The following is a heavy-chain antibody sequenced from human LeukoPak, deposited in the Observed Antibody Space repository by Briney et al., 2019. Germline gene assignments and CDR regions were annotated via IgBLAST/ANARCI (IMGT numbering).Heavy chain of an antibody. CDR3: ARDQLGAVLYFDY. J-gene: IGHJ4*02. D-gene: IGHD1-1*01. CDR1: GFTFSSYA. V-gene: IGHV3-23*01. CDR2: ISGSGGST. Sequence: GGSLRLSCAASGFTFSSYAMSWVRQAPGKGLEWVSAISGSGGSTYYADSVKGRFTISRDNSKNTLYLQINSLRVEDTAVYYCARDQLGAVLYFDYWGQGTLVTVSS.